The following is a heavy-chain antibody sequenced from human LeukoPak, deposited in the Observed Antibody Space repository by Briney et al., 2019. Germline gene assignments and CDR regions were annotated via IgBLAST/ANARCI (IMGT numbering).Heavy chain of an antibody. J-gene: IGHJ6*02. Sequence: GGSLRLSCVASGFTFSSYAMSWVRQAPGKGLEWVSAISGSGGSTYYADSVKGRFTISRDNSKNTLYLQMNSLRAEDTAVYCCAKDTGKQWELFYYYYGMDVWGQGTTVTVSS. CDR1: GFTFSSYA. V-gene: IGHV3-23*01. CDR3: AKDTGKQWELFYYYYGMDV. CDR2: ISGSGGST. D-gene: IGHD1-26*01.